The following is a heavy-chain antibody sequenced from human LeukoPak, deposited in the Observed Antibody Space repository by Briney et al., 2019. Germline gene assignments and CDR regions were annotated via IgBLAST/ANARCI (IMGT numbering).Heavy chain of an antibody. V-gene: IGHV3-73*01. D-gene: IGHD6-19*01. CDR3: TSPQADSGATYSRH. CDR2: IRSKANSYAT. CDR1: GFTFSGST. Sequence: QPGGSLKLSCAASGFTFSGSTIHWVRQASGKGLEWIGRIRSKANSYATAYAASVKGRFTISRDDAKNTAYLQMDSLKTEDTAVYYCTSPQADSGATYSRHWGQGTLVTVSS. J-gene: IGHJ1*01.